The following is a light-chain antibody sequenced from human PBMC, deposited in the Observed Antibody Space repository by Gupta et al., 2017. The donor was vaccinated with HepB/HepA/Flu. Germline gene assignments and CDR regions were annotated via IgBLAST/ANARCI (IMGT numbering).Light chain of an antibody. Sequence: DIAMTQSLLSLPVTPGEPASICCRASQSRVNSDDGNTYLDWYLQKPGQSPHLLIYTGSSRASGVPDRVSGSGSGTDFTLKIRWVEAEDVGVYYCLQRLEFPYTFGQGTXLEI. CDR1: QSRVNSDDGNTY. J-gene: IGKJ2*01. V-gene: IGKV2-40*01. CDR3: LQRLEFPYT. CDR2: TGS.